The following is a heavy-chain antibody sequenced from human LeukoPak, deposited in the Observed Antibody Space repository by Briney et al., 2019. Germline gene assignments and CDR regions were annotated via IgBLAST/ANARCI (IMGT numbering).Heavy chain of an antibody. CDR1: GFIFSNYA. V-gene: IGHV3-23*01. CDR3: VKGPFWSGYSTFNYYYYGMDV. J-gene: IGHJ6*02. CDR2: ISNGGGST. D-gene: IGHD3-3*01. Sequence: GGSLRLSCAASGFIFSNYAMSWVRQAPGKGLEWVSTISNGGGSTYYADSVKGRFTISRDNSKNTLYLQMNSLRAEDTAVYYCVKGPFWSGYSTFNYYYYGMDVWGQGTTVTVSS.